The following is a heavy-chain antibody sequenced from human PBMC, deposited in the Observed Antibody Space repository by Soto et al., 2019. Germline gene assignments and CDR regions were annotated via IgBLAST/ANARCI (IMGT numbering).Heavy chain of an antibody. CDR2: ISAYNGNT. CDR3: ARDGPMDRAFDI. J-gene: IGHJ3*02. Sequence: QVHLVQSGAEVKKPGASVKVSCKASGYTFPSYGITWVRQAPGQGLEWMGWISAYNGNTNYAQKLQGRVTMTTDTSTSTSYMELRSLRSDETAVYYCARDGPMDRAFDIWGQGTMVTVSS. D-gene: IGHD3-10*01. V-gene: IGHV1-18*01. CDR1: GYTFPSYG.